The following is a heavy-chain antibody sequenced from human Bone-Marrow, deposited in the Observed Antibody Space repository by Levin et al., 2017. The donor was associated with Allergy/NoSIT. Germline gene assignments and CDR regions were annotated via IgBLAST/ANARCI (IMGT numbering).Heavy chain of an antibody. CDR3: ARDVSGSWHDY. Sequence: ASVKVSCAASGLSVSTNYMSWVRQAPGKGLEWVSIIYDGGNTYYAGSVKGRFTISRDISKNTLYLQMNSLRVEDTAVYYCARDVSGSWHDYWGQGILVTVSS. V-gene: IGHV3-53*01. CDR1: GLSVSTNY. D-gene: IGHD1-26*01. CDR2: IYDGGNT. J-gene: IGHJ4*02.